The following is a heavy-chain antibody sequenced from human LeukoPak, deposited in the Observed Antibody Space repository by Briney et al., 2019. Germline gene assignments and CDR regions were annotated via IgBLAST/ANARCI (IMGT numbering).Heavy chain of an antibody. J-gene: IGHJ4*02. CDR1: GGSVSSGSYY. Sequence: SETLSLTCTVSGGSVSSGSYYWSWIRQPPGKGLEWIGYIYYNGITNYKSSLKSRVTISIDTSKNQFSLKLSSVPAADTAVYYCARGSCSGGSCYHGLDYWGQGTLVTFSS. V-gene: IGHV4-61*01. CDR3: ARGSCSGGSCYHGLDY. D-gene: IGHD2-15*01. CDR2: IYYNGIT.